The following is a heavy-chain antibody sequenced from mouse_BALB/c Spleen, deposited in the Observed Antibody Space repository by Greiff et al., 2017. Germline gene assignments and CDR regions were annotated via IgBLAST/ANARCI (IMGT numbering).Heavy chain of an antibody. CDR2: IWAGGST. D-gene: IGHD2-2*01. CDR3: ARAPSGYGSFDY. CDR1: GFSLTSYG. V-gene: IGHV2-9*02. J-gene: IGHJ2*01. Sequence: VQLKESGPGLVAPSQSLSITCTVSGFSLTSYGVHWVRQPPGKGLEWLGVIWAGGSTNYNSALMSRLSISKDNSKSQVFLEMNSLQTDDTAMYYCARAPSGYGSFDYWGQGTTLTVSS.